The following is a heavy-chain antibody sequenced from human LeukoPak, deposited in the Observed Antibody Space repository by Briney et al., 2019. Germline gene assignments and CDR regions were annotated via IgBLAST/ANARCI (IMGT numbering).Heavy chain of an antibody. D-gene: IGHD1-26*01. CDR1: GVAFDTYT. CDR2: LSSSSTYI. CDR3: ARNNDRKWGGYYYYGMDV. V-gene: IGHV3-21*04. Sequence: SGGSLRLSCAASGVAFDTYTFNWVRQAPGKGLEWVSSLSSSSTYINYADSVKGRFTISRDNSKNTLYLQMNSLRAEDTAVYYCARNNDRKWGGYYYYGMDVWGQGTTVTVSS. J-gene: IGHJ6*02.